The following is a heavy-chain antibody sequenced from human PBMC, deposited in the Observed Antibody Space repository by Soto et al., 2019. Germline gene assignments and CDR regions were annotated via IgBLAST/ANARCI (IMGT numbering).Heavy chain of an antibody. CDR2: IYYSGST. D-gene: IGHD2-2*01. CDR1: SAPVSSSTYT. Sequence: QLQLQESGPGLVKPSETLSLTCTVSSAPVSSSTYTWGWIRQPPGKGLEWIGSIYYSGSTYYNPALNSRAPVSEDPSRNQFSLKVTSVTAAGTAVYYCARLHGYCISSSCHGHYAMDGWGQGTTVTVSS. CDR3: ARLHGYCISSSCHGHYAMDG. V-gene: IGHV4-39*01. J-gene: IGHJ6*02.